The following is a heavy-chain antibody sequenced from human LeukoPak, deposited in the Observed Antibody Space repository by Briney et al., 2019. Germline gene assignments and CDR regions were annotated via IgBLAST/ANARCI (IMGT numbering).Heavy chain of an antibody. J-gene: IGHJ5*02. V-gene: IGHV1-18*01. CDR3: ARVQSLVPAAQQGGNWFAP. CDR1: GYTFTSYG. Sequence: ASVKVSCKASGYTFTSYGISWVRQAPGQGLEWMGWISAYNGNTNYAQKLQGRVTMTTDTSTSTAYMELRSLRSDDTAVYYCARVQSLVPAAQQGGNWFAPGGRGTLVPVPS. CDR2: ISAYNGNT. D-gene: IGHD2-2*01.